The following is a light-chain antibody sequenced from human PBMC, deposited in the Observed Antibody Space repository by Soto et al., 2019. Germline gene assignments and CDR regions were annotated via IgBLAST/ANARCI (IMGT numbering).Light chain of an antibody. J-gene: IGLJ2*01. CDR1: SSDVGSYNL. CDR3: WSYAGSSTWHVV. Sequence: QSVLTQPASVSGSPGQSITISCTGTSSDVGSYNLVSWYQQHPGKAPKLMIYEGSKRPSGVSNRFSGSKSGNTASLTISGLQAEDEADYYCWSYAGSSTWHVVFGGGTKLTVL. V-gene: IGLV2-23*01. CDR2: EGS.